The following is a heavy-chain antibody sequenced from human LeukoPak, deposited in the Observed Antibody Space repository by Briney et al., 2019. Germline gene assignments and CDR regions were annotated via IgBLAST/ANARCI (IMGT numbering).Heavy chain of an antibody. Sequence: ASVKVSCKASGYTFTSYDINWVRQATGQGLEWMGWMNPNSGNTGYAQKFRGRVTMTRNTSISTAYMELSSLRSEDTAVYYCARVGGDYYDSSGYYRPNYYGMDVWGQGTTVTVSS. D-gene: IGHD3-22*01. V-gene: IGHV1-8*01. CDR2: MNPNSGNT. J-gene: IGHJ6*02. CDR1: GYTFTSYD. CDR3: ARVGGDYYDSSGYYRPNYYGMDV.